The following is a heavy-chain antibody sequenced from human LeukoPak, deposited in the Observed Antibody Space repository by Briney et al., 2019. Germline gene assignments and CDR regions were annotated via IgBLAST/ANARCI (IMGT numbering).Heavy chain of an antibody. CDR1: GGSFSGYY. V-gene: IGHV4-34*01. Sequence: PSETLSLTCAVYGGSFSGYYWSWIRQPPGKGLEWIGEINHSGSTNYNPSLKSRVTISVDTSKNQFSLKLSSVTAADTAVYYCASQGGAYSSGSYAGYFDYWGQGALVTVSS. CDR3: ASQGGAYSSGSYAGYFDY. CDR2: INHSGST. D-gene: IGHD6-19*01. J-gene: IGHJ4*02.